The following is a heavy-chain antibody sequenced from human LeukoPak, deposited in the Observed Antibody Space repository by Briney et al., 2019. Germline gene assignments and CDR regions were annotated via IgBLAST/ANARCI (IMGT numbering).Heavy chain of an antibody. Sequence: PGGSLRLSCAASGFTFSSYWMSWVRQAPGKGLEWVANIKQDGSEKYYVDSVKGRFTISRDNAKNSLYLQMNSLRAEDTAVYYCARVVPWEVDAFDIWGQGTMVTVSS. CDR1: GFTFSSYW. CDR3: ARVVPWEVDAFDI. CDR2: IKQDGSEK. D-gene: IGHD1-26*01. V-gene: IGHV3-7*04. J-gene: IGHJ3*02.